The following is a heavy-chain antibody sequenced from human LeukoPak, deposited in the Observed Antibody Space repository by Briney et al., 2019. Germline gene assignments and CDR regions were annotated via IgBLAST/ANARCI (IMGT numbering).Heavy chain of an antibody. CDR1: GFTFSSYG. V-gene: IGHV3-30*18. CDR3: AKRPYYTGDDAFDI. D-gene: IGHD2/OR15-2a*01. Sequence: GGSLRLSCAASGFTFSSYGMHWVRQAPGKGLEWVAVISYDGSNKYYADSVKGRFTISRDNSKNTLYLQTNSLRAEDTAVYYCAKRPYYTGDDAFDIWGQGTMVTVSS. CDR2: ISYDGSNK. J-gene: IGHJ3*02.